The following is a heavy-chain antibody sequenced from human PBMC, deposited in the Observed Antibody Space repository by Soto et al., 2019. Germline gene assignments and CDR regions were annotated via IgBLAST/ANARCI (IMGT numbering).Heavy chain of an antibody. V-gene: IGHV4-30-4*01. CDR3: ARAIDAVAAPNWFDP. D-gene: IGHD2-15*01. CDR2: IYYSGST. CDR1: GGSISSGDYY. Sequence: SETLSLTCTVSGGSISSGDYYWSWIRQPPGKGLEWIGYIYYSGSTYYNPSLKSRVTISVDTSKNQFSLKLSSVTAADTAVYYCARAIDAVAAPNWFDPWGQGTLVTVSS. J-gene: IGHJ5*02.